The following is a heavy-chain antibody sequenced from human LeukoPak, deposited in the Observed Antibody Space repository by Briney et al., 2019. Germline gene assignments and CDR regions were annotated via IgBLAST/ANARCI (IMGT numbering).Heavy chain of an antibody. V-gene: IGHV3-48*01. CDR1: GFTFSSYS. CDR3: ASEKQGRGY. Sequence: GGSLRHSCAASGFTFSSYSMNWVRQAPGKGLEWVSHISSSSSTIYYADSVKGRFTISRDNAKNSLYLQMNSLRAEDTAVYYCASEKQGRGYWGQGTLVTVSS. J-gene: IGHJ4*02. CDR2: ISSSSSTI.